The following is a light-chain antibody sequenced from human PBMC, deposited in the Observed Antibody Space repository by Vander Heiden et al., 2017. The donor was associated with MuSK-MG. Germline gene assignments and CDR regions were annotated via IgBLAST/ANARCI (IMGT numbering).Light chain of an antibody. V-gene: IGLV2-11*01. CDR3: CSYAGSYTFV. Sequence: QSALTHPRSVSVSPGQSLTISCTGPSSAVGGYNYVSWHQQHTRKAPKIMIDDVSKRPSGVPDRFSGSKAGNTASLTISGLQAEDEADYYCCSYAGSYTFVFGGGTKLTVL. CDR1: SSAVGGYNY. CDR2: DVS. J-gene: IGLJ2*01.